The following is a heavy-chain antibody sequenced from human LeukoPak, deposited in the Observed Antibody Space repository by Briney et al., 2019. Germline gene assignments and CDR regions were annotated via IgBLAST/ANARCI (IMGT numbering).Heavy chain of an antibody. Sequence: GGSLILSCAASGFTFSSSAMSWVRQAPGKGLECVSSISSDGDYTLYADSVRGRFTISRDNSKNTLYLQMNSLRAEDTAVYYCAKAAPYYLDNWGQGTLVTVSS. J-gene: IGHJ4*02. CDR2: ISSDGDYT. CDR3: AKAAPYYLDN. CDR1: GFTFSSSA. V-gene: IGHV3-23*01.